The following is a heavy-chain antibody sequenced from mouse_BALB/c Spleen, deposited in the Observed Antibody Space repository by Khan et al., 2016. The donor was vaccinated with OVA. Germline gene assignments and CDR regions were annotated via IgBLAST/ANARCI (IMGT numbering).Heavy chain of an antibody. CDR2: IDPENGNT. CDR1: GFNIKDYY. Sequence: EVQLQQSGAELVRPGALVKLSCKASGFNIKDYYMNWVKQRPEQGLEWIGWIDPENGNTIYDPKFQGKASIATDTSSNTAYLKLSSLTSEDTAVYYCARRGYGTFWFAYWGHGTLVTVSA. D-gene: IGHD2-1*01. CDR3: ARRGYGTFWFAY. V-gene: IGHV14-1*02. J-gene: IGHJ3*01.